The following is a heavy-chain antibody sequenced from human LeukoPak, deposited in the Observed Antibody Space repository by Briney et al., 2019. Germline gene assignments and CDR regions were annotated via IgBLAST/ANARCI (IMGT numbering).Heavy chain of an antibody. D-gene: IGHD3-22*01. CDR2: INHSGST. V-gene: IGHV4-34*01. Sequence: SETLSLTCAVYGGSFSGYYWSWIRQPPGKGLEWIGEINHSGSTNYNPSLKSRVTISVDTSKNQFSLKLSSMTAADTAVYYCARHPSTYYYDSSGYYHPFDYWGQGTLVTVSS. CDR3: ARHPSTYYYDSSGYYHPFDY. J-gene: IGHJ4*02. CDR1: GGSFSGYY.